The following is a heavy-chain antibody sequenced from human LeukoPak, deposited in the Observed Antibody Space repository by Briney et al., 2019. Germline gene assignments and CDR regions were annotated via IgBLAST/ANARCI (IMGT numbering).Heavy chain of an antibody. J-gene: IGHJ4*02. CDR3: ARAPGELSLPSHFDY. V-gene: IGHV4-59*01. D-gene: IGHD3-16*02. CDR1: GGSISGYY. CDR2: IYYSGST. Sequence: SETLSLTCTVSGGSISGYYWSWIRQPPGKGLEWIGYIYYSGSTNYNPSLKSRVTISVDTSKNQFSLKLSSVTAADTAVYYCARAPGELSLPSHFDYWGQGTLVTVSS.